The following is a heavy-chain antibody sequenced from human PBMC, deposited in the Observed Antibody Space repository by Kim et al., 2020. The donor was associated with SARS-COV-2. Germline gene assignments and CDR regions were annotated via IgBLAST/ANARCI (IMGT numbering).Heavy chain of an antibody. Sequence: NYNPSLKSRVTISVDTSKNQFSLKLSSVTAADTAVYYCARSSGWFSSFDYWGQGTLVTVSS. J-gene: IGHJ4*02. CDR3: ARSSGWFSSFDY. D-gene: IGHD6-19*01. V-gene: IGHV4-4*09.